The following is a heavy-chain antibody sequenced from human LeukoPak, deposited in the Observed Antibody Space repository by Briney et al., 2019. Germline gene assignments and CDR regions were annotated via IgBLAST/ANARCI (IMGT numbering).Heavy chain of an antibody. CDR1: GYTFTSYD. CDR3: ARLPESIAAPFA. Sequence: ASVKVSCKASGYTFTSYDINWVRQATGQGLEWVGWMNPNSGNTGYAQKFQGRVTMTRNTSISTAYMELSSLRSEDTAVYYCARLPESIAAPFAWGQGTLVTVSS. J-gene: IGHJ5*02. D-gene: IGHD6-13*01. CDR2: MNPNSGNT. V-gene: IGHV1-8*01.